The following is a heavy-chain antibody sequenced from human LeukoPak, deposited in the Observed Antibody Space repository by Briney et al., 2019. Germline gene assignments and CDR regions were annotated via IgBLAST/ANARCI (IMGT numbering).Heavy chain of an antibody. CDR1: GGSISSYY. Sequence: SETLSLTCTVSGGSISSYYWSWIRQPPGKGLEWIGYIYYSGSTNYNPSLKSRVTISVDTSKNQFSLKLSSVTAADTAVYYCARSTYDSSGWVDYWGQGTLATVSS. CDR3: ARSTYDSSGWVDY. V-gene: IGHV4-59*01. CDR2: IYYSGST. J-gene: IGHJ4*02. D-gene: IGHD3-22*01.